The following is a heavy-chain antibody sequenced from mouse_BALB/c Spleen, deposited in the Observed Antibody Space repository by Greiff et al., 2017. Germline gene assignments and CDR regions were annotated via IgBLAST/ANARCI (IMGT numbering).Heavy chain of an antibody. D-gene: IGHD2-1*01. J-gene: IGHJ2*01. CDR3: AREGGGYGNFYFDY. Sequence: VHVKQSGPELVKPGASVKIPCKASGYTFTDYNMDWVKQSHGKSLEWIGDINPNNGGTIYNQKFKGKATLTVDKSSSTAYMELRSLTSEDTAVYYCAREGGGYGNFYFDYWGQGTTLTVSS. V-gene: IGHV1-18*01. CDR1: GYTFTDYN. CDR2: INPNNGGT.